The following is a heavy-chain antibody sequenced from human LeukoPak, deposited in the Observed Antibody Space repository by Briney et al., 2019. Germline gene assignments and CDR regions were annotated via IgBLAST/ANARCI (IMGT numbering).Heavy chain of an antibody. CDR1: GFTFSSYW. CDR3: ARVLGLKGFDS. CDR2: IKEDASEK. Sequence: GGSLRLSCAASGFTFSSYWMSWVRQAPGKGLEWVANIKEDASEKYYVDSVRGRFTISRDNAKNSVDLQMHSLRVEDTAVYYCARVLGLKGFDSWGQGTLVTVSS. J-gene: IGHJ5*01. V-gene: IGHV3-7*04. D-gene: IGHD7-27*01.